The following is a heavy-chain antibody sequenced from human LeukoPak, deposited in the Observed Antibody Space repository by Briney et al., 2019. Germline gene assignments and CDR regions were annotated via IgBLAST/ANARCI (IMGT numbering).Heavy chain of an antibody. CDR2: IRNNTYVGST. J-gene: IGHJ6*02. Sequence: SLRLSCAASGFSFSSYDMTWVRQPPGKGLEWVGYIRNNTYVGSTEYAASVKYRFTISRSDSKSSAYLQMNSLQTEDTAVYYCTSEHQLGVWGLGTTVTVSS. V-gene: IGHV3-49*04. CDR3: TSEHQLGV. D-gene: IGHD6-6*01. CDR1: GFSFSSYD.